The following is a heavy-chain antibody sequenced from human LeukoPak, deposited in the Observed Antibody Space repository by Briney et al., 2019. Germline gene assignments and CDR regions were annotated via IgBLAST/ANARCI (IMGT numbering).Heavy chain of an antibody. CDR1: GGSISSSSYC. V-gene: IGHV4-39*01. J-gene: IGHJ5*02. CDR3: ARADTIFGVLNWFDP. CDR2: IYYSGST. Sequence: SETLSLTCTVSGGSISSSSYCWGWIRQPPGKGLEWIGSIYYSGSTYYNPSLKSRVTISVDTSKNQFSLKLSSVTAADTAVYYCARADTIFGVLNWFDPWGQGTLVTVSS. D-gene: IGHD3-3*01.